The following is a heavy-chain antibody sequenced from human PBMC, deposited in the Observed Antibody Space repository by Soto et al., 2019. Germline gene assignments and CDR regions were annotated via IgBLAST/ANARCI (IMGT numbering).Heavy chain of an antibody. V-gene: IGHV3-23*01. CDR3: AKEEGLFDSSGYYWNDAFDI. D-gene: IGHD3-22*01. CDR1: GFTFSSYA. Sequence: GGSLRLSCAASGFTFSSYAMSWVRQAPGKGLEWVSAISGSGGSTYYADSVKGRFTISRDNSKNTLYLQMNSLRAEDTAVYYCAKEEGLFDSSGYYWNDAFDIWGQGTMVTVSS. J-gene: IGHJ3*02. CDR2: ISGSGGST.